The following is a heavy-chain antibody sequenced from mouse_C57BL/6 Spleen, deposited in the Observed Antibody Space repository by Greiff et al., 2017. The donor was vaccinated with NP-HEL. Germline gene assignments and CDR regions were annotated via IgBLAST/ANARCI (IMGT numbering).Heavy chain of an antibody. V-gene: IGHV1-64*01. CDR2: IHPNSGST. CDR3: AREGLGRFAY. CDR1: GYTFTSYW. D-gene: IGHD4-1*01. J-gene: IGHJ3*01. Sequence: QVQLQQPGAELVKPGASVKLSCKASGYTFTSYWMHWVKQRPGQGLEWIGMIHPNSGSTNYNEKFKSKATLTVDKSSSTAYMQLSSLTSEDSAVDYCAREGLGRFAYWGQGTLVTVSA.